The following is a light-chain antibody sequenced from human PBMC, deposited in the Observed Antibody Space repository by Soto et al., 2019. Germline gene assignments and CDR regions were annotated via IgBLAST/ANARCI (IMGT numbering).Light chain of an antibody. CDR3: GSYTSSSTLRWV. J-gene: IGLJ3*02. CDR1: SSDVGGYNY. V-gene: IGLV2-14*01. Sequence: SALTQPASVSGSPGQSITISCTGTSSDVGGYNYVSWYQQHPGKAPKLMIYEVSNRPSGVSNRFSGSKSGNTASLTISGLQAEDEADYYCGSYTSSSTLRWVFGGGTQLTVL. CDR2: EVS.